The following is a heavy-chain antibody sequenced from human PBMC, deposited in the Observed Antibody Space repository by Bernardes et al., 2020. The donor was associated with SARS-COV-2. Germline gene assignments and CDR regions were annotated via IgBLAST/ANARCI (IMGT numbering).Heavy chain of an antibody. CDR2: IYYSGST. D-gene: IGHD3-16*01. J-gene: IGHJ6*02. Sequence: SETLSLTCTVSGGSISSHYWSWIRQPPGKGLEWIGYIYYSGSTNYNPSLKSRVTISVDTSKNQVSLKLSSVTAADTAVYYCARDALGGGYYGLDVWGQGTTVTVSS. V-gene: IGHV4-59*11. CDR1: GGSISSHY. CDR3: ARDALGGGYYGLDV.